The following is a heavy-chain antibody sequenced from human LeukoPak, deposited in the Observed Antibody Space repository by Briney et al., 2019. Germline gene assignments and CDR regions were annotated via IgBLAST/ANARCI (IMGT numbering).Heavy chain of an antibody. D-gene: IGHD7-27*01. CDR1: GYTFTSYD. Sequence: ASVKVSCKASGYTFTSYDINWVRQATGQGLEWMGWMNPNSGNTSCAHKFHGRVTMTTNTSITTTYMELSSLRSEDTAVYYCASTGDRVDYWGQGTLVTVSS. J-gene: IGHJ4*02. CDR3: ASTGDRVDY. CDR2: MNPNSGNT. V-gene: IGHV1-8*01.